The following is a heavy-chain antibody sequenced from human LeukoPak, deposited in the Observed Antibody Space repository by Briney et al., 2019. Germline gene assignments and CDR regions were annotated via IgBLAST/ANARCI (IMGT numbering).Heavy chain of an antibody. CDR3: ASRPVAAAGLYFDY. J-gene: IGHJ4*02. V-gene: IGHV4-59*01. CDR2: IYYGGST. CDR1: GGSISSYY. Sequence: PSETLSLTCTVSGGSISSYYWSWIRQPPGKGLEWIGYIYYGGSTNYNPSLKSRVTISVDTSKNQFSLKLSSVTAADTAVYYCASRPVAAAGLYFDYWGQGTLVTVSS. D-gene: IGHD6-13*01.